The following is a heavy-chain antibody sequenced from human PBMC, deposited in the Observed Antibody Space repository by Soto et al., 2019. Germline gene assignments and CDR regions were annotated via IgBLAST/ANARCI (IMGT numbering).Heavy chain of an antibody. D-gene: IGHD2-15*01. CDR3: ARGRNDIVVVVAATPPFDY. V-gene: IGHV3-21*01. CDR2: ISSSSSYI. CDR1: GFTFSSYS. Sequence: GGSLRLSCAASGFTFSSYSMNWVRQAPGKGLEWVSSISSSSSYIYYADSVKGRFTISRDNAKNSLYLQMNSLRAEDTAVYYCARGRNDIVVVVAATPPFDYWGQGTLVTVSS. J-gene: IGHJ4*02.